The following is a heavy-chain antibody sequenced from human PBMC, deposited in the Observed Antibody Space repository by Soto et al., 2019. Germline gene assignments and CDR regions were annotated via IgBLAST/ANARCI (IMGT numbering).Heavy chain of an antibody. Sequence: PVKVSCKASGGTFSSYAISWVRQAPVQGLEWMGGIIPIFGTANYAQKFQGRVTITADKSTSTAYMELSSLRSEDTAVYYCARTYYDFWSGYPSLYYYGMDVWGQGTTVTVSS. CDR1: GGTFSSYA. CDR3: ARTYYDFWSGYPSLYYYGMDV. J-gene: IGHJ6*02. V-gene: IGHV1-69*06. D-gene: IGHD3-3*01. CDR2: IIPIFGTA.